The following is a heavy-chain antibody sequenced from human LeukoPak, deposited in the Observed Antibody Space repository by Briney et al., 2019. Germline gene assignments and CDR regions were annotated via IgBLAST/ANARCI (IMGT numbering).Heavy chain of an antibody. D-gene: IGHD1-14*01. CDR3: ATFSGAHHKTFDS. V-gene: IGHV3-7*01. CDR1: GLTFRNYW. Sequence: GGSLRLSCAASGLTFRNYWMSWVRQAPGKGLEWVANIKQDGSDKFYVDSVNGRFTISRDNAKNSLYLQMNTLRAEDTAIYYCATFSGAHHKTFDSWGQGTLVTVSS. CDR2: IKQDGSDK. J-gene: IGHJ4*02.